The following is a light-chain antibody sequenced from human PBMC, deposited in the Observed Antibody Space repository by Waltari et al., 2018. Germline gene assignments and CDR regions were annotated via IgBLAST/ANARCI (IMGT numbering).Light chain of an antibody. V-gene: IGLV2-14*03. CDR2: DVT. CDR1: TSDVGSYNY. CDR3: SSYTSINTLVV. J-gene: IGLJ2*01. Sequence: QSALTQPASVSGSPEQSITISCTGTTSDVGSYNYVSRYQQHPGKAPKLLIYDVTNLPSGVANRFSGSKSGNTASLTISGLQAEDEADYYCSSYTSINTLVVFGGGTKLTVL.